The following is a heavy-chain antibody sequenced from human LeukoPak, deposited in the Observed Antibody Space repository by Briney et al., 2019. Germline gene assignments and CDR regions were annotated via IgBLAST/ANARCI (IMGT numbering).Heavy chain of an antibody. CDR1: GFTFSTYN. CDR3: AKDYVVGSIDY. J-gene: IGHJ4*02. V-gene: IGHV3-21*04. D-gene: IGHD2-21*01. CDR2: ITTSSSYM. Sequence: GGSLRLSCAASGFTFSTYNMNWVRRTPGKGLEWVSSITTSSSYMFYADSVRGRFTISRDNAENSLYLQMNSLRAEDSAVYYCAKDYVVGSIDYWGQGTLVTVSS.